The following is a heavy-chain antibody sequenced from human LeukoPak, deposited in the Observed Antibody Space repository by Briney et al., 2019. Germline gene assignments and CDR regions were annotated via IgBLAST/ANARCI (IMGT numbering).Heavy chain of an antibody. D-gene: IGHD3-10*01. CDR3: AKDMRSFIIYDGMDV. J-gene: IGHJ6*02. Sequence: PGGSLRLSCAASGFTFDDYAMHWVRQAPGKGLEWVSGISWNSGSIGYADSVKGRFTISRDNAKNSLYLQMNSLRAEDTALYYCAKDMRSFIIYDGMDVWGQGTTVTVSS. CDR2: ISWNSGSI. CDR1: GFTFDDYA. V-gene: IGHV3-9*01.